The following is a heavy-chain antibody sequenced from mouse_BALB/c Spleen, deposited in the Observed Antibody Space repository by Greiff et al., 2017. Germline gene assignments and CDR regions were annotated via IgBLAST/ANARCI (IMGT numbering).Heavy chain of an antibody. J-gene: IGHJ4*01. Sequence: EVKLVESGGDLVKPGGSLKLSCAASGFTFSSYGMSWVRQTPDKRLEWVATISSGGSYTYYPDSVKGRFTISRDNAKNTLYLQMSSLKSEDTAMYYCARQRGYGNPYAMDYWGQGTSVTVSS. CDR2: ISSGGSYT. CDR1: GFTFSSYG. CDR3: ARQRGYGNPYAMDY. V-gene: IGHV5-6*01. D-gene: IGHD2-10*02.